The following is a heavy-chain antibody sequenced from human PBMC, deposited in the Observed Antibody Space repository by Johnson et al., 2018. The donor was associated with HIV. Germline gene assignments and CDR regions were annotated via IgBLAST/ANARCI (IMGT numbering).Heavy chain of an antibody. J-gene: IGHJ3*02. CDR3: ARAMVREEAFDI. D-gene: IGHD4/OR15-4a*01. CDR2: IRYDGSNK. CDR1: GFTFSSYG. V-gene: IGHV3-30*02. Sequence: QVLLLESGGGVVQPGGSLRLSCAASGFTFSSYGMHWVRQAPGKGLEWVAFIRYDGSNKYYAESVKGRFTISRDNSKNTLYLQMNSLRAEDTAVYYCARAMVREEAFDIRGQGTMVTVSS.